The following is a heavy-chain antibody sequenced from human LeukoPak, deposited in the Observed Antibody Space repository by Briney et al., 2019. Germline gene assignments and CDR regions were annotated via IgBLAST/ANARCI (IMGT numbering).Heavy chain of an antibody. CDR2: SYYSGTT. D-gene: IGHD3-3*01. J-gene: IGHJ4*02. CDR1: GGSISSYY. CDR3: ARHGGSGSFDY. V-gene: IGHV4-59*08. Sequence: PETPSLTCTVSGGSISSYYWSWIRQPPGKGLEWIGYSYYSGTTTPHPSLKSRVTISVDPSKNQFSLRLTSVTAADTAVYYCARHGGSGSFDYWGQGTLVSASS.